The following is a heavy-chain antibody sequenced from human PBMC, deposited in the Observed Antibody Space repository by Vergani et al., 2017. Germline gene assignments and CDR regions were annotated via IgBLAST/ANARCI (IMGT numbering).Heavy chain of an antibody. CDR3: ARMHLEKVRPAFKHSGYWYFDL. J-gene: IGHJ2*01. CDR2: ISAYNGNT. D-gene: IGHD6-19*01. V-gene: IGHV1-18*01. CDR1: GYTFTSYG. Sequence: QVQLVQSGAEVKKPGASVKVSCKVSGYTFTSYGISWVRQAPGQGLEWMGWISAYNGNTNYAQKLQGRVTMTTETSTSTAYMELRSLRSGDTAVYYCARMHLEKVRPAFKHSGYWYFDLWDRAALVTVSS.